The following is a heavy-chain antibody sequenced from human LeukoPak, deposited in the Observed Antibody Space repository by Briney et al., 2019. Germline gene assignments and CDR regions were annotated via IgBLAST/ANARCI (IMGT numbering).Heavy chain of an antibody. CDR2: IWYDGSNK. D-gene: IGHD3-10*01. CDR1: GFTFSSYG. V-gene: IGHV3-33*01. Sequence: GGSLRLSCAASGFTFSSYGMHWVRQAPGKGLEWVAVIWYDGSNKYYADSVKSRFTISRDNSKNTLYLQMNSLRAEDTAVYYCARDQVVRKRGFDYRGQGTLVTVSS. J-gene: IGHJ4*02. CDR3: ARDQVVRKRGFDY.